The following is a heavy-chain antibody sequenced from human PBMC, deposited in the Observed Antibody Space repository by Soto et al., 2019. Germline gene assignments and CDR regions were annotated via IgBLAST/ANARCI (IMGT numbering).Heavy chain of an antibody. CDR1: GGSISSGDYY. CDR3: ARDGSGLGRNWFDP. J-gene: IGHJ5*02. CDR2: IYYSGSS. V-gene: IGHV4-30-4*01. D-gene: IGHD3-10*01. Sequence: QVPLQESGPGLVKPSQTLSLTCTVSGGSISSGDYYWSWIRQPPGKGLEWIGYIYYSGSSYYNPSLKSRVTIAVDTSKNQFSLKLSSVTAADTAVYYCARDGSGLGRNWFDPWGQGTLVTVSS.